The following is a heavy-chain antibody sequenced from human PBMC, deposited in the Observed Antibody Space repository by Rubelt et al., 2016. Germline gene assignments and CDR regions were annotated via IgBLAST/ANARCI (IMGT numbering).Heavy chain of an antibody. D-gene: IGHD3-10*01. J-gene: IGHJ4*02. Sequence: GKGLEWVSAISGSGGSTYYADSVKGRFTISRDNSKNTLYLQMNSLRAEDTAVYYCAKGSRSWPPLGFDYWGQGTLVTVSS. CDR2: ISGSGGST. V-gene: IGHV3-23*01. CDR3: AKGSRSWPPLGFDY.